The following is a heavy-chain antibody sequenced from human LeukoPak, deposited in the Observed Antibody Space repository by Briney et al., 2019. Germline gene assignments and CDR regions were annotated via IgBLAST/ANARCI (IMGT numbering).Heavy chain of an antibody. D-gene: IGHD3-22*01. CDR2: ISSSSSYI. Sequence: PGGSLRLSCAASGFTFSSYSVNWVRQAPGKGLEWVSSISSSSSYIYYADSVKGRFTISRDNAKNSLYLQMNSLRAEDTAVYYCARDPTDTYYYDSSGYSDYWGQGTLVTVSS. CDR3: ARDPTDTYYYDSSGYSDY. CDR1: GFTFSSYS. V-gene: IGHV3-21*01. J-gene: IGHJ4*02.